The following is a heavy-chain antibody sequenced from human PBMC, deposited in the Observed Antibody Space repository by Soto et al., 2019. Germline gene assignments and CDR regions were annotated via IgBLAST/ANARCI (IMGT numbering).Heavy chain of an antibody. Sequence: QITLKESGPTLVKPTQTLTLTCTLSGFSLSTSGVGVGWIRQTPEKALEWLALIYWDDDKRYSPSLKSRLTTTKDTAKNQVVLTMTTLDPADTATYYCARYFYEISDYPPSDSGMDVWGQGTTVTVSS. CDR3: ARYFYEISDYPPSDSGMDV. CDR2: IYWDDDK. J-gene: IGHJ6*02. V-gene: IGHV2-5*02. CDR1: GFSLSTSGVG. D-gene: IGHD3-22*01.